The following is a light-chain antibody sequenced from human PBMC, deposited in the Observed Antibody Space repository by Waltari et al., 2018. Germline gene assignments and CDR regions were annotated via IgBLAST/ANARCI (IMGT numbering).Light chain of an antibody. Sequence: EIVLTQSPGPRPLSPGECATLSCRASQSVGRSLAWYQRKPGQAPRLLIYDASRRATGVPDSFSGSGSGTDFSLTISRLEPEDFAVYYCQMYVRLPATFGQGTKVEIK. CDR1: QSVGRS. J-gene: IGKJ1*01. CDR2: DAS. CDR3: QMYVRLPAT. V-gene: IGKV3-20*01.